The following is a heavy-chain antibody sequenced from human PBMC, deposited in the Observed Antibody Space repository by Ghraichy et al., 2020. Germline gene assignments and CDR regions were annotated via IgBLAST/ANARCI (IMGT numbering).Heavy chain of an antibody. V-gene: IGHV3-23*01. CDR2: ISGSGGST. Sequence: SCAASGFTFSSYAMSWVRQAPGKGLEWVSAISGSGGSTYYADSVKGRFTISRDNSKNTLYLQMNSLRAEDTAVYYCAKSITYYYDSSGFDYWGQGTLVTVSS. D-gene: IGHD3-22*01. CDR3: AKSITYYYDSSGFDY. CDR1: GFTFSSYA. J-gene: IGHJ4*02.